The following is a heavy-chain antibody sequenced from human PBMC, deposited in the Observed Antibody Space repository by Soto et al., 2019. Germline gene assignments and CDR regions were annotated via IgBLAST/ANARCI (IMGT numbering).Heavy chain of an antibody. CDR3: AREVVLLWFGEQRNWYFDL. J-gene: IGHJ2*01. Sequence: SSETLSLTCTVSGGSISSGGYYWSWIRQHPGKGLEWIGYIYYSGSTYYNPSLKSRVTISVDTSKNQFSLKLSSVTAADTAVYYCAREVVLLWFGEQRNWYFDLWGRGTLVTVSS. V-gene: IGHV4-31*03. CDR2: IYYSGST. CDR1: GGSISSGGYY. D-gene: IGHD3-10*01.